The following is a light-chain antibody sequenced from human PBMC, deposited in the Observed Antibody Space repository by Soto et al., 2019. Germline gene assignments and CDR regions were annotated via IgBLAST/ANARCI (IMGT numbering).Light chain of an antibody. J-gene: IGKJ1*01. Sequence: EIVLTQSPGTLSVSPGERATLSCRASQTISSNNLAWYQQKPGQAPSLLIYGTSSRATGIPDRFSGSGSGTDFTLTISRLEPEDSAIYYCQQYGSWTFGQGTKVGIK. CDR3: QQYGSWT. CDR1: QTISSNN. V-gene: IGKV3-20*01. CDR2: GTS.